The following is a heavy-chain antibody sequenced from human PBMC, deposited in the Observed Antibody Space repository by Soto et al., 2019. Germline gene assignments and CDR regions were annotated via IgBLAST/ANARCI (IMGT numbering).Heavy chain of an antibody. CDR1: GYTFTTYA. D-gene: IGHD2-2*01. V-gene: IGHV1-3*01. CDR2: FNAGNGNT. Sequence: ASVKVSCQASGYTFTTYAVHWVRQAPGPRPEWMGWFNAGNGNTKYSQKFQGRVTITMDTSATTAYMELSSLRSEDTAVYYCARDCITTSCYSGYYYYGMDVWGQGTTVTVSS. J-gene: IGHJ6*02. CDR3: ARDCITTSCYSGYYYYGMDV.